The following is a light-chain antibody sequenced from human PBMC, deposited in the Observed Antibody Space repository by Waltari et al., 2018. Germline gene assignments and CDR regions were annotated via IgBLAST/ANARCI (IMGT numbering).Light chain of an antibody. V-gene: IGLV1-47*01. CDR3: AAWDDSLSSWL. CDR2: RDD. Sequence: QSVLPQPPPASGPPGQRVTMFSCGGSSNIGPQYAYWYKHLPGAAPKVLIFRDDQRPSGVPDRFSVSKSGISASLTISGLRSDDEADYYCAAWDDSLSSWLFGGGTKLTVL. CDR1: SSNIGPQY. J-gene: IGLJ3*02.